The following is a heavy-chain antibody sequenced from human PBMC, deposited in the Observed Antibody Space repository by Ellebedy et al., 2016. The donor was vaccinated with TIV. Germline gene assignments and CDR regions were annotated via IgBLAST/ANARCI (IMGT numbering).Heavy chain of an antibody. CDR3: AKEGTVKWELLVPLGY. CDR1: GFTFSSYA. V-gene: IGHV3-23*01. D-gene: IGHD1-26*01. Sequence: GGSLRLXXAASGFTFSSYAMSWVRQAPGKGLEWVSAISGSGGSTYYADSVKGRFTISRDNSKNTLYLQMNSLRAEDTAVYYCAKEGTVKWELLVPLGYWGQGTLVTVSS. CDR2: ISGSGGST. J-gene: IGHJ4*02.